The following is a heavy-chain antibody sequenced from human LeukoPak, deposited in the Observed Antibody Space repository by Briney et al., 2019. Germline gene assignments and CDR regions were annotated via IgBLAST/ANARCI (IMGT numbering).Heavy chain of an antibody. V-gene: IGHV1-2*02. D-gene: IGHD1-1*01. CDR2: INPNSGGT. CDR1: GYTFTGYY. J-gene: IGHJ4*02. Sequence: ASVKVSCKASGYTFTGYYMHWVRQPPGQGLEWMGWINPNSGGTNYAQKFQGRVTMTRDTSISTAYMELSRLRSDDTAVYYCARDAAPYRYNWNDAPFDYWGQGTLVTISS. CDR3: ARDAAPYRYNWNDAPFDY.